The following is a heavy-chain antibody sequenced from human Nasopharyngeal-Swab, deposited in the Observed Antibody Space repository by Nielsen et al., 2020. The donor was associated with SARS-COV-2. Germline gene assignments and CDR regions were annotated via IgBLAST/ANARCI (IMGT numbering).Heavy chain of an antibody. Sequence: SGPTLANPTHTLTLTCTFSGFSLSTSAVGVGWVRHPPGKALEWLALIYWDDDKRYSTSLNTRPTISKDTSKNQVVLTMTNMDPVDTPTYYCARITTVTGGIDYWGQGTLVTVSS. CDR2: IYWDDDK. V-gene: IGHV2-5*02. D-gene: IGHD4-17*01. J-gene: IGHJ4*02. CDR1: GFSLSTSAVG. CDR3: ARITTVTGGIDY.